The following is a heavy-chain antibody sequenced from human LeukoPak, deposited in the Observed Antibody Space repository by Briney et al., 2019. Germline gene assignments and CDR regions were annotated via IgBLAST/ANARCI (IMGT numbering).Heavy chain of an antibody. CDR1: GGSISSYY. J-gene: IGHJ5*02. CDR2: INHSGGT. CDR3: ASLDIVATSSWFDP. V-gene: IGHV4-34*01. D-gene: IGHD5-12*01. Sequence: SETLSLTCTVSGGSISSYYRSWIRQPPGKGLEWIGEINHSGGTNYNPSLKSRVTISVDTSKNQFSLKLSSVTAADTAVYYCASLDIVATSSWFDPWGQGTLVTVSS.